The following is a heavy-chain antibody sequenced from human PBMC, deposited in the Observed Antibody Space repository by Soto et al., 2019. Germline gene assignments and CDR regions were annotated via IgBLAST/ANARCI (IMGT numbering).Heavy chain of an antibody. V-gene: IGHV3-23*01. Sequence: GGSLRLSCAASGFTFSSYAMSWVRQAPGKGLEWVPAISGSGGSTYYADSVKGRFTISRDNSKNTLYLQMNSLRAEDTAVYYCAASLGYCSGGSCYSFDYWGQGTLVTVSS. CDR3: AASLGYCSGGSCYSFDY. CDR1: GFTFSSYA. CDR2: ISGSGGST. D-gene: IGHD2-15*01. J-gene: IGHJ4*02.